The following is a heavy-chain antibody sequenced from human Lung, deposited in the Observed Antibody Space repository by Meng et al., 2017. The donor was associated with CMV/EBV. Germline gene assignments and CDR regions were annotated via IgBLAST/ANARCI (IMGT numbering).Heavy chain of an antibody. CDR3: ARGFRFRSGYHSSPLDY. CDR2: MNPNSGDA. V-gene: IGHV1-8*01. CDR1: FTSYA. J-gene: IGHJ4*02. D-gene: IGHD3-3*01. Sequence: FTSYAVYWVRQDTGQGLEWMGWMNPNSGDADSAQKFQGRVTMTGNTSINTAYMELSSLRSEDAALYYCARGFRFRSGYHSSPLDYWGQGALVTVSS.